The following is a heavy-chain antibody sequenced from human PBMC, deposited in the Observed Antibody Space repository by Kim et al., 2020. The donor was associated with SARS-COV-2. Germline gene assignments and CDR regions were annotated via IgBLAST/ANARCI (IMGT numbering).Heavy chain of an antibody. CDR3: AKDSSSGYYYYYGMDV. D-gene: IGHD6-6*01. J-gene: IGHJ6*02. V-gene: IGHV3-21*01. Sequence: DKVKRRLTLPRDHAQNSLYLQMNSLRAEDTAVYYCAKDSSSGYYYYYGMDVWGQGTTVTVSS.